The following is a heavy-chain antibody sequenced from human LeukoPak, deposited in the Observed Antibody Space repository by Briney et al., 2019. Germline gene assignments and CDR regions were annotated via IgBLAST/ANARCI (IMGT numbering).Heavy chain of an antibody. V-gene: IGHV3-21*01. CDR3: AKDDSSGYSVGY. Sequence: GGSLRLSCAASGFAFSSYSMNWVRQAPGKGLEWVSSISSSSSYIYYADSVRGRFTISRDNAKNSLYLQMNSLRAEDTAVYYCAKDDSSGYSVGYWGQGTLVTVSS. CDR2: ISSSSSYI. J-gene: IGHJ4*02. D-gene: IGHD3-22*01. CDR1: GFAFSSYS.